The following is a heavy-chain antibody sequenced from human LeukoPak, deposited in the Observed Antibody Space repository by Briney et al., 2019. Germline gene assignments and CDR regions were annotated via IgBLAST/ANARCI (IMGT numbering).Heavy chain of an antibody. CDR1: GFTFSSYS. Sequence: GGSLRLSCAASGFTFSSYSMNWVRQAPGKGLEWVSSISSSSSYIYYADSVKGRFTIPRDNAKNSLYLQLNSLRAEDTAVYYCARSGDYGDYPFDYWGQGTLVTVSS. CDR3: ARSGDYGDYPFDY. J-gene: IGHJ4*02. CDR2: ISSSSSYI. D-gene: IGHD4-17*01. V-gene: IGHV3-21*01.